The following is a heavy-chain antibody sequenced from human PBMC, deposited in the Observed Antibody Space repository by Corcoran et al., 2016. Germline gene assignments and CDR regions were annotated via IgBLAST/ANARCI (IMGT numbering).Heavy chain of an antibody. CDR1: GFTFSNYG. CDR3: AKERSLYSGNYGDGLDY. Sequence: QVQLVESGGGVVQPGRSLRLSCAASGFTFSNYGMHWVRQAPGKGLEWVTVISYDGSTKYYSDSVKGGFTISRDNSKNTLFVQMNSLRAEDTARYYCAKERSLYSGNYGDGLDYWGQGTLVTVSS. J-gene: IGHJ4*02. D-gene: IGHD1-26*01. CDR2: ISYDGSTK. V-gene: IGHV3-30*18.